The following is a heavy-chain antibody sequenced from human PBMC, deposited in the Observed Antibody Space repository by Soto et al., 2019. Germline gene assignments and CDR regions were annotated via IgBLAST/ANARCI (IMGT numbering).Heavy chain of an antibody. Sequence: QAQLVQSGAAVKEPWYSVKVSCKASVECFSNSGISWVRQAPGQVLEWMGGIIPIFGKINYAEKVQGRVTIDADESTNTVYMQLRSLRSAATAVYYCARVFPDGWVEQGVVRGYLDTWGRGTLVTVSS. CDR3: ARVFPDGWVEQGVVRGYLDT. V-gene: IGHV1-69*01. J-gene: IGHJ4*02. CDR2: IIPIFGKI. CDR1: VECFSNSG. D-gene: IGHD3-10*01.